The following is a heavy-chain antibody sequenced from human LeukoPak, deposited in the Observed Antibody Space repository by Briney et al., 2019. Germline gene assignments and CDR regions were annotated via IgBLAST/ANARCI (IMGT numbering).Heavy chain of an antibody. CDR2: INPSGGST. Sequence: ASVKVSCKASGYTFTSYYMHWVRQAPGQGLEWMGIINPSGGSTSYAQKFQGRVTMTRDMSTSTVYMELSSLRSEDTAVYYCAREFKVGYSYGLPFDYWGQGTLVTVSS. J-gene: IGHJ4*02. CDR3: AREFKVGYSYGLPFDY. D-gene: IGHD5-18*01. V-gene: IGHV1-46*01. CDR1: GYTFTSYY.